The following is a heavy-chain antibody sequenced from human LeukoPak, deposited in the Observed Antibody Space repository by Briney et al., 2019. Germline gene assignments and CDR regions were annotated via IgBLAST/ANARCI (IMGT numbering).Heavy chain of an antibody. CDR3: ARGRVYSAHD. CDR2: INSDGSTT. J-gene: IGHJ4*02. V-gene: IGHV3-74*01. Sequence: GGSLRLSCAASGFTFSSYWMYWVRQAPGKGLVWVSRINSDGSTTSYADSVKGRFTISRDNAKNTLYLQMNSLRADDTAVYYCARGRVYSAHDWGQGTLVTVSS. D-gene: IGHD5-12*01. CDR1: GFTFSSYW.